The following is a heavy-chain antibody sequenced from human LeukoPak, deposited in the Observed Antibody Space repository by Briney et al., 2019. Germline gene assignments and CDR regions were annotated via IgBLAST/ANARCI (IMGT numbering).Heavy chain of an antibody. CDR1: GGPLSNYF. V-gene: IGHV4-59*08. J-gene: IGHJ6*02. CDR2: IYYSGTT. Sequence: WETLSLTCTVSGGPLSNYFWSWIRQPPGKGLEWIAYIYYSGTTNYDPSIKSRVTIAVDTPMNQFSMRVGSVTAADTAVYYCARRHCGGDCYYAYDGMDVWGQGTTVTVSS. D-gene: IGHD2-21*02. CDR3: ARRHCGGDCYYAYDGMDV.